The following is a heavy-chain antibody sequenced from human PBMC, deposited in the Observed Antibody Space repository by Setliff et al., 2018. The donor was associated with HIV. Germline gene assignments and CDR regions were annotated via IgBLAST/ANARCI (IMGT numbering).Heavy chain of an antibody. Sequence: GESLKISCKASGYTFLTYGISWVRQAPGHGLEWMGWISPYNGHTNYAQNFQGRVTMTTDTSTSRAYMELRSLRSDDTAAYFCARLGSGWSDSYYYAMDVWGQGTTVTVSS. CDR1: GYTFLTYG. D-gene: IGHD6-19*01. CDR2: ISPYNGHT. V-gene: IGHV1-18*01. J-gene: IGHJ6*02. CDR3: ARLGSGWSDSYYYAMDV.